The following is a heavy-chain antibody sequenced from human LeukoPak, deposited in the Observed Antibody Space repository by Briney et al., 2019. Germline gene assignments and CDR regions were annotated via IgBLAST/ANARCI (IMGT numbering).Heavy chain of an antibody. CDR1: GFTFSSYG. Sequence: PGRSLRLSCAASGFTFSSYGMHWVRQAPGKGLEWVAVIRSDGSNKYYADSVKGRFTISRDNSKNTLYLQMNSLRVEDTAVYYCARFGGSSFDYWGQGTLVTVSS. J-gene: IGHJ4*02. CDR3: ARFGGSSFDY. CDR2: IRSDGSNK. D-gene: IGHD1-26*01. V-gene: IGHV3-33*08.